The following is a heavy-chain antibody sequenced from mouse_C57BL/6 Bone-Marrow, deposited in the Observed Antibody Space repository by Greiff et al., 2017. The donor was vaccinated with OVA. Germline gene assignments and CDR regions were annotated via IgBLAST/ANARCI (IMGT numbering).Heavy chain of an antibody. CDR1: GYTFTSYW. V-gene: IGHV1-64*01. CDR2: IHPNSGST. D-gene: IGHD1-1*01. CDR3: ARVTTGGYFDV. J-gene: IGHJ1*03. Sequence: QVQLQQPGAELVKPGASVKLSCKASGYTFTSYWMHWVKQRPGQGLEWIGMIHPNSGSTNYNEKFKSKATLTVDKSSSTAYMQLSSLTSEDSAVDYCARVTTGGYFDVWGTGTTVTVSS.